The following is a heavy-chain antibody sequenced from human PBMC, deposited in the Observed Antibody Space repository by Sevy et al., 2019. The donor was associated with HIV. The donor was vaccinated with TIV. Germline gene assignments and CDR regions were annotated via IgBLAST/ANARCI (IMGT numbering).Heavy chain of an antibody. Sequence: GGSLRLSCASSGFSFSKNGMHWVRQAPGKGLEWVAFIRYDGRNKYYGDSVKGRFNISRDNSKNTLYLEMNSLRLEDTAIYYCAKLRAPLSVSISWDEDVWGKGTTVTVSS. CDR3: AKLRAPLSVSISWDEDV. CDR2: IRYDGRNK. D-gene: IGHD4-4*01. CDR1: GFSFSKNG. V-gene: IGHV3-30*02. J-gene: IGHJ6*04.